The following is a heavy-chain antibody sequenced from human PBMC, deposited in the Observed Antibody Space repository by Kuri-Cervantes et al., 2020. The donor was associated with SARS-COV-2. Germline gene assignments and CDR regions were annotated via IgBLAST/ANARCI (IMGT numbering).Heavy chain of an antibody. CDR2: INPNSGGT. CDR3: ARDPTMIVVHNYYYYMDV. D-gene: IGHD3-22*01. J-gene: IGHJ6*03. Sequence: ASVKVSCKASGYTFTGYYMHWVRQAPGQGLEWMGWINPNSGGTNYAQKFQGRVTMTRDTSISTAYMELSRLRSDDTAVYYCARDPTMIVVHNYYYYMDVWGKGTTVTVSS. V-gene: IGHV1-2*02. CDR1: GYTFTGYY.